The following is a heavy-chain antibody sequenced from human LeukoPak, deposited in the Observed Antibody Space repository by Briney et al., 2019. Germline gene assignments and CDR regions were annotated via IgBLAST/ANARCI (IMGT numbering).Heavy chain of an antibody. D-gene: IGHD3-22*01. J-gene: IGHJ3*01. CDR1: GASFTSHY. V-gene: IGHV4-59*11. CDR3: ARGRGSPYYVEAFDV. Sequence: SETLSLTCSVFGASFTSHYWGWIRQPPGKGPEWIGHLYYSGSTTYNPSLESRVTMSVDTSRKQISLKLNSVAAADTAVYYCARGRGSPYYVEAFDVWGQGTVVTVSS. CDR2: LYYSGST.